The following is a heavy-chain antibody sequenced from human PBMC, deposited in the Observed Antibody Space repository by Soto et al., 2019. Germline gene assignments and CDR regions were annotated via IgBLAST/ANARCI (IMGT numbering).Heavy chain of an antibody. CDR3: ARGTTTSAFSAMDV. D-gene: IGHD1-1*01. Sequence: QVQLVESGGGVVQPGRSLRLSCAASGFTFSYHALNWVRQAPGQGLEWVAVISYDGDNKYIADSMKGGITISRDNSKNTVSLQMNSLRAEDTAMYFCARGTTTSAFSAMDVWGQGTTVTVSS. V-gene: IGHV3-30-3*01. CDR1: GFTFSYHA. CDR2: ISYDGDNK. J-gene: IGHJ6*02.